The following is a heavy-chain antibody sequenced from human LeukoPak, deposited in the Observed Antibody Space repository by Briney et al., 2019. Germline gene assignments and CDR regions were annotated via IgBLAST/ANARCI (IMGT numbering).Heavy chain of an antibody. J-gene: IGHJ5*02. V-gene: IGHV1-18*01. Sequence: ASVKLSCKASGYTFTSYGISWVRQAHGQGLEWMGWISAYNGNTNYAQKLQGRVTMTTDTSTSTAHMELRSLRSDDTAVYYCARAAPGVVVVAEWFDPWGQGTLVTVSS. D-gene: IGHD2-15*01. CDR2: ISAYNGNT. CDR3: ARAAPGVVVVAEWFDP. CDR1: GYTFTSYG.